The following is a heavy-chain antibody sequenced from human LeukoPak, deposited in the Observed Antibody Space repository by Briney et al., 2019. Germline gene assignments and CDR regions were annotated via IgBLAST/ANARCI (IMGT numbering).Heavy chain of an antibody. J-gene: IGHJ5*02. CDR2: IYSGGST. CDR1: GFTVSSNY. Sequence: GGSLRLSCAASGFTVSSNYMSWVRQAPGKGLEWVSVIYSGGSTYYADSVKGRFTISRDNSKNTLYLQMNSLRAEDTAVYYCARDRGYDYVWGSYRYTIPNNWFDPWGQGTLVTVSS. V-gene: IGHV3-53*01. D-gene: IGHD3-16*02. CDR3: ARDRGYDYVWGSYRYTIPNNWFDP.